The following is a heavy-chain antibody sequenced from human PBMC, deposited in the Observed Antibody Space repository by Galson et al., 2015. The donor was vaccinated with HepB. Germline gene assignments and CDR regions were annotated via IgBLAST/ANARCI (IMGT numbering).Heavy chain of an antibody. CDR3: ARDLRYYGMDV. CDR1: GFTFSRYA. V-gene: IGHV3-33*08. CDR2: IWYDVSKT. Sequence: SLRLSCAASGFTFSRYAMHWVRQPPGKGLERVAIIWYDVSKTYYADSVKGRFTISRDNSKNTLYLEMSSLRAEDTAVYYCARDLRYYGMDVWGQGTTVTVSS. J-gene: IGHJ6*02.